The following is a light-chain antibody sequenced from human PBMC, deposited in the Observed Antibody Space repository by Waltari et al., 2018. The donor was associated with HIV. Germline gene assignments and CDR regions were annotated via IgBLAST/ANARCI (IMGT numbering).Light chain of an antibody. V-gene: IGKV1-5*01. J-gene: IGKJ4*01. CDR2: QAS. CDR1: QNINRW. CDR3: QQYHAYPVT. Sequence: DIQMTQSPAPLSASVGDRVTISCRASQNINRWLAWYQQRPGKPPKFLIYQASNLESGVPSRFRGSGSGTLFTLTINSLQPDDFATYYCQQYHAYPVTFGGGTKVENK.